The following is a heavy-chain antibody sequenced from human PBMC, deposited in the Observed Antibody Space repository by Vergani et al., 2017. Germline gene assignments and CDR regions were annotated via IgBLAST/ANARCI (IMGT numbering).Heavy chain of an antibody. CDR1: GYTFTSYG. D-gene: IGHD3-10*01. Sequence: QVQLVQSGAEVKKPGASVKVSCKASGYTFTSYGISWVRQAPGQGLEWMGWISAYNGNTNYAQKLQGRVTMTTDTSTSTAYMARRSLRSDDTAVYYCARAERVRGVMYYYYYGMDVWGQGTTVTVSS. V-gene: IGHV1-18*01. CDR2: ISAYNGNT. J-gene: IGHJ6*02. CDR3: ARAERVRGVMYYYYYGMDV.